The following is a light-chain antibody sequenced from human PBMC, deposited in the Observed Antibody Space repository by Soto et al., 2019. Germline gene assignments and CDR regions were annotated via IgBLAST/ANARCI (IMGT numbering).Light chain of an antibody. V-gene: IGLV2-14*01. CDR2: EVS. J-gene: IGLJ3*02. CDR3: SSYTTSGTLV. Sequence: QSALTQPASVSGSPGQSITISCTGTSSDVGGYNYVSWYQQHAGKAPKLMIYEVSSRPSGVSNRFSGSKSGNTASLTISGLQSEDEADYYCSSYTTSGTLVFGGGTKLTVL. CDR1: SSDVGGYNY.